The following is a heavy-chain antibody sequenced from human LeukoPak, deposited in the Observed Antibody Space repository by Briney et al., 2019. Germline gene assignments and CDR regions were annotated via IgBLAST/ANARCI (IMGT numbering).Heavy chain of an antibody. J-gene: IGHJ3*02. CDR3: AKDLRYNWNLGNAFDI. D-gene: IGHD1-1*01. CDR1: GFTFSSYG. Sequence: GALRLSCAASGFTFSSYGMHWVRQAPGKGLAWVAVISYDGSNKYYADSVKGRFTISRDNSKNTLYLQMNSLRAEDTAVYYCAKDLRYNWNLGNAFDIWGQGTMVTVSS. CDR2: ISYDGSNK. V-gene: IGHV3-30*18.